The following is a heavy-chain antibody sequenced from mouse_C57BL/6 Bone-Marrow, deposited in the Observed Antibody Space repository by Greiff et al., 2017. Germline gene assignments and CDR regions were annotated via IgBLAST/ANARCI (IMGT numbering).Heavy chain of an antibody. D-gene: IGHD2-4*01. CDR3: ARERDYDRGLAY. CDR1: GYTFTGYW. Sequence: QVQLQQSGAELMKPGASVKLSCKATGYTFTGYWIEWVKQRPGHGLEWIGEILPGSGSTNYNEKFKGKDTFTADTSSNTAYMQLSSRTTEDAAIDYWARERDYDRGLAYWGQGTLVTVSA. V-gene: IGHV1-9*01. J-gene: IGHJ3*01. CDR2: ILPGSGST.